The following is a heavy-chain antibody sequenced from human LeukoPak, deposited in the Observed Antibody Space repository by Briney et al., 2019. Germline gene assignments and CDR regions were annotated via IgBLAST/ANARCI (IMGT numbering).Heavy chain of an antibody. D-gene: IGHD3-10*01. CDR2: IIPIFGTA. Sequence: GASVKVSCKASGYTFTSYAMSWVRQAPGQRLEWMGGIIPIFGTANYAQKFRGRVTITADKSTRTAYMELSSLRAEDMAVYYCARALTLWFGELSHFDYWGQGTLVTVSS. CDR3: ARALTLWFGELSHFDY. CDR1: GYTFTSYA. V-gene: IGHV1-69*06. J-gene: IGHJ4*02.